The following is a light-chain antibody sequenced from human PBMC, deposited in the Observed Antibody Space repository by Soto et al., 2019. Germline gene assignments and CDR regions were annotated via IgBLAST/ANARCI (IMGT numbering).Light chain of an antibody. CDR1: SSNIGNNF. Sequence: QSVLTQPPSVSAAPGQKVTISSPGSSSNIGNNFVSWYQQLPGAAPKLLIFDDNKRPSGIPDRFSGSKSGTSATLGITGLQTGDEADYYCGTWDSRLSAVFGTGTKVPVL. J-gene: IGLJ1*01. CDR3: GTWDSRLSAV. V-gene: IGLV1-51*01. CDR2: DDN.